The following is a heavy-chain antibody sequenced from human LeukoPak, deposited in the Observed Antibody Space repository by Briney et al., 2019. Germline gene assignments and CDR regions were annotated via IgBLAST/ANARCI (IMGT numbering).Heavy chain of an antibody. CDR3: ARGGDCSSTSCYYNWFDP. D-gene: IGHD2-2*01. Sequence: ASVKVSCKASGYTFTSYDINWVRQATGQGLEWMGWMNPNSGNTGYAQKFQGRVTMTRNTSISTAYTELSSLRSEDTAVYYCARGGDCSSTSCYYNWFDPWGQGTLVTVSS. CDR2: MNPNSGNT. J-gene: IGHJ5*02. V-gene: IGHV1-8*01. CDR1: GYTFTSYD.